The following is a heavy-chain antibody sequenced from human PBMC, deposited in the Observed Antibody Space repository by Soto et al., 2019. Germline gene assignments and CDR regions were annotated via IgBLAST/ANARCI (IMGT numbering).Heavy chain of an antibody. J-gene: IGHJ4*02. CDR3: ARGGPYSSKVNY. V-gene: IGHV3-11*06. D-gene: IGHD6-19*01. CDR2: ISSSSSYT. CDR1: GFTFSDYY. Sequence: PGGSLRLSCAASGFTFSDYYMSWIRQAPGKGLEWVSYISSSSSYTNYADSVKGRFTISRDNAKNSLYLQMNSLRDEDTAVYYCARGGPYSSKVNYWGQGTLVTVSS.